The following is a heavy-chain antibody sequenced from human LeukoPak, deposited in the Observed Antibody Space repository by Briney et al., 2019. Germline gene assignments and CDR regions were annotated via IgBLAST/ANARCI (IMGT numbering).Heavy chain of an antibody. CDR1: GYTFTSYY. D-gene: IGHD1-26*01. V-gene: IGHV1-46*01. Sequence: ASVKVSCKASGYTFTSYYMHWVRQAPGRGPEWMGIINPRGGSTDYAQKFQGRVTMTRDMSTSTVYMELSSLRSEDTAVYYCARDRALEGAMDYWGQGTLVTVSS. CDR2: INPRGGST. CDR3: ARDRALEGAMDY. J-gene: IGHJ4*02.